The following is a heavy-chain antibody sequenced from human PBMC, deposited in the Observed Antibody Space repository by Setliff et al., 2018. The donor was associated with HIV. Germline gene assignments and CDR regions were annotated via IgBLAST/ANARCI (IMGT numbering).Heavy chain of an antibody. V-gene: IGHV1-69*02. Sequence: ASVKVSRKASEDTFNSYTIHWVRQTPGQGLEWMGWTIPVLSMSNFALKFQGRGSIFADKSTSTAYLGLNGLTSEDTAIYYCATSFGSGVAPFDNWGQGTLVTVSS. CDR1: EDTFNSYT. CDR2: TIPVLSMS. D-gene: IGHD3-10*01. CDR3: ATSFGSGVAPFDN. J-gene: IGHJ4*02.